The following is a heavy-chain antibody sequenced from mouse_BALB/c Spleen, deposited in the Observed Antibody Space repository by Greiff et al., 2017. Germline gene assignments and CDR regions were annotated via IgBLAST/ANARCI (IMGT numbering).Heavy chain of an antibody. Sequence: VQLQQSGPELVKPGASVKMSCKASGYTFTSYVMHWVKQKPGQGLEWIGYINPYNDGTKYNEKFKGKATLTSDKSSSTAYMELSSLTSEDSAVYYCARDAPWDAMDYWGQGTSVTVSS. CDR3: ARDAPWDAMDY. CDR2: INPYNDGT. V-gene: IGHV1-14*01. CDR1: GYTFTSYV. J-gene: IGHJ4*01.